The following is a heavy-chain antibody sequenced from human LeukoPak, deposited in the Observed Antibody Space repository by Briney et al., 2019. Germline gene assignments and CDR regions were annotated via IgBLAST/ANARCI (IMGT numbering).Heavy chain of an antibody. V-gene: IGHV1-18*01. CDR2: ISAYNGNT. Sequence: ASVKVSCKASGGTFSSYAISWVRQAPGQGLEWMGWISAYNGNTNYAQKLQGRVTMTTDTSTSTAYMELRSLRSDDTAVYYCASSYSSGPPDYWGQGTLVTVSS. J-gene: IGHJ4*02. CDR1: GGTFSSYA. D-gene: IGHD6-19*01. CDR3: ASSYSSGPPDY.